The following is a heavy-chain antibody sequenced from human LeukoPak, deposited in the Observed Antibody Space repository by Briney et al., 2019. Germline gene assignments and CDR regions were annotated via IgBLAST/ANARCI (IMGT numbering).Heavy chain of an antibody. CDR2: INPSAGST. J-gene: IGHJ4*02. Sequence: ASVKVSCKASGYTFTSYYMHWVRQAPGQGLEWMGIINPSAGSTSYAQKFQGRVTMTRDTSTSTVYMELSSLRSEDTAVYYCARGPDIVVVPAAIHYWGQGTLVTVSS. D-gene: IGHD2-2*01. V-gene: IGHV1-46*01. CDR1: GYTFTSYY. CDR3: ARGPDIVVVPAAIHY.